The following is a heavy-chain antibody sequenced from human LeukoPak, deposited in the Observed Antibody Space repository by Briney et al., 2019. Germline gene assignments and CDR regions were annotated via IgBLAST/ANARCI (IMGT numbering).Heavy chain of an antibody. CDR3: ARDLGVAVAGTYGMDV. D-gene: IGHD6-19*01. CDR1: GGSIRSGGYY. V-gene: IGHV4-31*03. Sequence: PSETLSLTCTVSGGSIRSGGYYWSWIRQHPGKGLEWIGYIYYSGSTYYNPSLKSRVTISVDTSKNQFSLKLSSVTAADTAVYYCARDLGVAVAGTYGMDVWGQGTTVTVSS. CDR2: IYYSGST. J-gene: IGHJ6*02.